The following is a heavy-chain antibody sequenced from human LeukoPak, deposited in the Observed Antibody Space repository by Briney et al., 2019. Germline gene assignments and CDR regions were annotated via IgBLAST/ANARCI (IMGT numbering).Heavy chain of an antibody. J-gene: IGHJ5*02. CDR1: GGSISSYY. D-gene: IGHD3-10*01. CDR3: AREGAMVRGVMGFDP. Sequence: SETLSLTCTVSGGSISSYYWSWIRQPPGKGLEWMGYIYYSGSTNYSPSLKRRVTISVDTYKNQFSLKMSSVTAADTAVYYCAREGAMVRGVMGFDPWGQGTLVTVSS. CDR2: IYYSGST. V-gene: IGHV4-59*01.